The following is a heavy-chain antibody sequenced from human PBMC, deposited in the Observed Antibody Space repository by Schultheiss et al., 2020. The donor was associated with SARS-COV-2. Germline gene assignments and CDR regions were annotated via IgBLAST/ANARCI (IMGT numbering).Heavy chain of an antibody. CDR1: GFSLSNARMG. D-gene: IGHD5-24*01. Sequence: SGPTLVKPTETLTLTCTVSGFSLSNARMGVSWIRQPPGKALEWLAHIFSNDEKSYSTSLKSRLTITKDTSKNQVVLTMTNMDPVDTATYYCAHLDGLDAFDIWGQGTMVTVSS. J-gene: IGHJ3*02. V-gene: IGHV2-26*01. CDR3: AHLDGLDAFDI. CDR2: IFSNDEK.